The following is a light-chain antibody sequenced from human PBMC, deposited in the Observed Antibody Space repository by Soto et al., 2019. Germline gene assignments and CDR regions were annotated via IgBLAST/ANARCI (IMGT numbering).Light chain of an antibody. Sequence: DIVMTQSPDSLAVSLGERATINCKSSQSVLYSSNNKNYLAWYQQKPGQPPKLLIYWASTRESGVPDRFSGSGSGTDFTHTISSLQAEDVAVYSCQQYYSTWTFGQGTKVEIK. CDR2: WAS. CDR1: QSVLYSSNNKNY. J-gene: IGKJ1*01. CDR3: QQYYSTWT. V-gene: IGKV4-1*01.